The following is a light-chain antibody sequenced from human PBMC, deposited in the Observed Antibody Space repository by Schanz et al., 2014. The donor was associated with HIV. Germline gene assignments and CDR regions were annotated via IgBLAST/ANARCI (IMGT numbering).Light chain of an antibody. J-gene: IGLJ1*01. Sequence: QSALTQPPSASGSPGQSVTISCTGTTSDIGNHDFVSWYQQHPGKAPKLMIYDVTKRPSGVPARFSGSKSGNTASLTVSGLQAEDEADYYCSSKRSGDTTPFVFGSGTKLTVL. CDR1: TSDIGNHDF. V-gene: IGLV2-8*01. CDR2: DVT. CDR3: SSKRSGDTTPFV.